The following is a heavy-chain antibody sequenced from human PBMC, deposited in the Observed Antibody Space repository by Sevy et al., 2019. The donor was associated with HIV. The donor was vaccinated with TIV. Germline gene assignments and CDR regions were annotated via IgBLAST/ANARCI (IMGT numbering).Heavy chain of an antibody. CDR3: ARDYDLVYYFDY. CDR2: ISYDGSNK. D-gene: IGHD3-22*01. J-gene: IGHJ4*02. CDR1: GFTFSSYG. V-gene: IGHV3-30*03. Sequence: GGSLRLSCAASGFTFSSYGMHWVRQAPGKGLEWVAVISYDGSNKYYAHSVKGRFTISRDNSKNTLYLQMNSLRAEDTAVYYCARDYDLVYYFDYWGQGTLVTVSS.